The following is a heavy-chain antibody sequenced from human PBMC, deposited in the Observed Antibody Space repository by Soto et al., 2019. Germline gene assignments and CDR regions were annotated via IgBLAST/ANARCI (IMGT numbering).Heavy chain of an antibody. J-gene: IGHJ4*02. V-gene: IGHV4-59*08. D-gene: IGHD3-10*01. CDR3: ARREYGSGSFDY. Sequence: PSETLSLTCTVSGGSISSYYWSWIRQPPGKGLEWIGYIYYSGSTNYNPSLKSRVTISVDTSKNQFSLKLSSVTAADTAVYYCARREYGSGSFDYWGQGTLVTVS. CDR1: GGSISSYY. CDR2: IYYSGST.